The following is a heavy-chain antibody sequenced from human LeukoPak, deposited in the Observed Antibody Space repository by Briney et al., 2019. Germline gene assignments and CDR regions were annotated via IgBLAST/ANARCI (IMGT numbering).Heavy chain of an antibody. Sequence: GGSLRLSCAASGFTFSYYWMSWVRQAPGKGLEWVANIKQDGSEKYYVDSVKGRFTISRDNAKNSLYLQMNSLRADDTAVYYCARHGYYNLEYWGQGTLVTVSS. CDR2: IKQDGSEK. D-gene: IGHD1-1*01. CDR3: ARHGYYNLEY. V-gene: IGHV3-7*01. J-gene: IGHJ4*02. CDR1: GFTFSYYW.